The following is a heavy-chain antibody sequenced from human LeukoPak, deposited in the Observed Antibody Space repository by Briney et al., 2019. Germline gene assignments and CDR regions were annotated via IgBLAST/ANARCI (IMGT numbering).Heavy chain of an antibody. Sequence: SETLSLTCTVSGGSISSGDYYWSWIRQPPGKSLEWIGYIYYSGSTYYNPSLKSRVTISVDTSKNQFSLKLSSVTAADTAVYYCARDSSGYQGFDYWGQGTLVTVSS. J-gene: IGHJ4*02. D-gene: IGHD3-22*01. CDR2: IYYSGST. CDR1: GGSISSGDYY. CDR3: ARDSSGYQGFDY. V-gene: IGHV4-30-4*01.